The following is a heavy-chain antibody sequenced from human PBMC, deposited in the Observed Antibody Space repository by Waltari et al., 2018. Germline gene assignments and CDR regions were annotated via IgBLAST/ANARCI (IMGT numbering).Heavy chain of an antibody. CDR3: AKDFYDSSGYYYSPFDY. CDR2: ISGSGGST. V-gene: IGHV3-23*01. Sequence: EVQLLESGGGLVQPGGSLRLSCEASRFTFRRYAMSWVRQAPGKGLEWVSAISGSGGSTYYADSVKGRFTISRYNSKNTLYLQMNSLRAEDTAVYYCAKDFYDSSGYYYSPFDYWGQGTLVTFSS. CDR1: RFTFRRYA. J-gene: IGHJ4*02. D-gene: IGHD3-22*01.